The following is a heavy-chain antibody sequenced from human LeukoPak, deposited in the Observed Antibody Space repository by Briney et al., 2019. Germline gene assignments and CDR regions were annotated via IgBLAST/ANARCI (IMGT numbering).Heavy chain of an antibody. V-gene: IGHV4-59*04. D-gene: IGHD3-9*01. CDR1: GFTFSNAW. Sequence: PGGSLRLSCAASGFTFSNAWMSWVRQPPGKGLEWIGNINYGGSTYYNPSLKSRITISVVTSENQFSLRLNSVTAADTAVYYCATYSILTGFDYWGQGTLVTVSS. CDR3: ATYSILTGFDY. CDR2: INYGGST. J-gene: IGHJ4*02.